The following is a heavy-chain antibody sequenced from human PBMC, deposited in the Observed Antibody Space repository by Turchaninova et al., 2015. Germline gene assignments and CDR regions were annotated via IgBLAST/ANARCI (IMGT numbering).Heavy chain of an antibody. J-gene: IGHJ6*02. CDR3: ARGKQLVRDYYYGMDV. CDR2: LIPIFGTA. V-gene: IGHV1-69*01. CDR1: GGPFSSYA. Sequence: QVQLVPSGAELKKPGSPVCVPFKPSGGPFSSYAYTWVQKAPGQGLEWMGGLIPIFGTANYAQKFQGRVTITADESTSTAYMELSSLRSEDTAVYYCARGKQLVRDYYYGMDVWGQGTTVTVSS. D-gene: IGHD6-13*01.